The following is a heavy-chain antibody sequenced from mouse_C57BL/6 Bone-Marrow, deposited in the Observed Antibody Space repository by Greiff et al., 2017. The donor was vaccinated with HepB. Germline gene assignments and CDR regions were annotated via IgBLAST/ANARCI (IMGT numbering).Heavy chain of an antibody. J-gene: IGHJ3*01. CDR1: GFTFSDYY. CDR2: INYDGSST. V-gene: IGHV5-16*01. D-gene: IGHD3-1*01. CDR3: AKDRDGGFAY. Sequence: EVQLQESEGGLVQPGSSMKLSCTASGFTFSDYYMAWVRQVPEKGLEWVANINYDGSSTYYLDSLKSRFIISRDNSKNILYLQMSSLKSEDTATYYCAKDRDGGFAYWGQGTLVTVSA.